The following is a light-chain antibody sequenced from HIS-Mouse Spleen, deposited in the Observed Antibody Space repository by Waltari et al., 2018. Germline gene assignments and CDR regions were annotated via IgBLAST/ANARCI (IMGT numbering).Light chain of an antibody. CDR1: ALPKKY. V-gene: IGLV3-10*01. CDR3: YSTDSSGNHRV. CDR2: EDS. Sequence: SYELTQPPSVSVSPGQTARITCSGDALPKKYAYWYQQKSGQAPVLVIYEDSKRPSGSPGGFSGSGSGTLATLTISGAQVEDEAGYYCYSTDSSGNHRVFGGGTKLTVL. J-gene: IGLJ2*01.